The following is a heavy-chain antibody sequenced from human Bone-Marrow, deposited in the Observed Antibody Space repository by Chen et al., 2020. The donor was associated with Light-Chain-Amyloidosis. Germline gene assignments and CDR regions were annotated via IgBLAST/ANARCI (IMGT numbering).Heavy chain of an antibody. V-gene: IGHV3-21*02. D-gene: IGHD5-18*01. CDR2: ISTSSGYI. Sequence: EVQLVESGGGLVKPGGSLRLSCAASGFTFGRHSMHWVRQAPGKGLEWDSSISTSSGYIHYADARKGRFTISRDNAKNALFLQMNSLRAEDTAVYYCVREVYDYNYGASYYYYSMDVWGQGTTVTVSS. J-gene: IGHJ6*02. CDR3: VREVYDYNYGASYYYYSMDV. CDR1: GFTFGRHS.